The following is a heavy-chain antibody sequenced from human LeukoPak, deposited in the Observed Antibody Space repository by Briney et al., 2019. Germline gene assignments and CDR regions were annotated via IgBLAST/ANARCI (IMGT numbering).Heavy chain of an antibody. CDR3: ARELTYSYGLPYTD. CDR1: GFTLSSYS. CDR2: ISSSSSYI. J-gene: IGHJ1*01. D-gene: IGHD5-18*01. Sequence: GGSLRLSCAASGFTLSSYSMNWVRQAPGKGLEWVSSISSSSSYIYYADSVKGRFTISRDNAKNSLYLQMNSLRAEDTAVYYCARELTYSYGLPYTDWGQGTLVTVSS. V-gene: IGHV3-21*01.